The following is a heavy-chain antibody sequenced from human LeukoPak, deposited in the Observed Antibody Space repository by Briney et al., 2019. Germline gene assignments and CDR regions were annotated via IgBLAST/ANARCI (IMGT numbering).Heavy chain of an antibody. D-gene: IGHD6-6*01. CDR1: GFTVSSNY. J-gene: IGHJ5*02. V-gene: IGHV3-66*02. CDR3: ARYSSSGYWFDP. CDR2: IYGGGST. Sequence: GGSLRLSCAASGFTVSSNYMSWVRQAPGKGLEWVSVIYGGGSTYYADSVKGRFTISRDNSKNTLYLQMNSLRAEDTAVYYRARYSSSGYWFDPWGQGTLVTVSS.